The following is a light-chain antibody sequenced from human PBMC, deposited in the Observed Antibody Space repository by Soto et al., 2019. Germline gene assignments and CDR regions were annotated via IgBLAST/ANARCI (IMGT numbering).Light chain of an antibody. J-gene: IGKJ1*01. Sequence: EIVLTQSPATLSLSPGERATLSCRASQSVSSYLAWYQQKPGQAPRLLIYDASNRATGIPARFSGSGSGTAFTTTIRSLEPEDFAVYYCQHRSNWPWTFGQGTKVEIK. CDR3: QHRSNWPWT. V-gene: IGKV3-11*01. CDR2: DAS. CDR1: QSVSSY.